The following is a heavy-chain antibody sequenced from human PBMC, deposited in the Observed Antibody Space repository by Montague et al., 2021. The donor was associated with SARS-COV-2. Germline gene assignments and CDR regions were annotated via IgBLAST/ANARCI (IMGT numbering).Heavy chain of an antibody. J-gene: IGHJ4*02. V-gene: IGHV3-48*03. D-gene: IGHD2-2*01. CDR1: GFTFSSYE. CDR3: ARRGYCSSTSCWALDY. CDR2: ISSSGSTI. Sequence: SLRLSCAASGFTFSSYEMNWVRQAPGKGLEWVSYISSSGSTIYYADSVKGRFTISRDNAKNSLYLQMNSLRAEDTAVYYCARRGYCSSTSCWALDYWGLGTLVTVSS.